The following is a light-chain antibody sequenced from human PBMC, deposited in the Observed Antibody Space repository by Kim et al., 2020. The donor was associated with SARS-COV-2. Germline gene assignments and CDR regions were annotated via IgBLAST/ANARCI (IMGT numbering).Light chain of an antibody. V-gene: IGLV1-51*01. J-gene: IGLJ2*01. CDR2: DNN. CDR3: GTWNSSRSAVV. Sequence: GQKVTVTCYGSSYNIGNNYVAWYQQRPGAAPKILIYDNNKRPSGIPDRFSGYKSGTSATLGITGLQTGDEADYYCGTWNSSRSAVVFGGGTQLTVL. CDR1: SYNIGNNY.